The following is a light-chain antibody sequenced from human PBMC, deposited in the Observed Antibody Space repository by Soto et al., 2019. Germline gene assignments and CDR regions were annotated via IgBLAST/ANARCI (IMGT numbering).Light chain of an antibody. CDR3: CSCAGSSSAYV. CDR2: EVS. J-gene: IGLJ1*01. CDR1: SSEVGSYNV. V-gene: IGLV2-23*02. Sequence: QSVLTQPASVSGSPGQSITISCTGTSSEVGSYNVVSWYQQHPGKAPKLLIYEVSKRLSGVSDRFSGSKSGNTASLTISGLQAEDEADYHCCSCAGSSSAYVFGTGTKVT.